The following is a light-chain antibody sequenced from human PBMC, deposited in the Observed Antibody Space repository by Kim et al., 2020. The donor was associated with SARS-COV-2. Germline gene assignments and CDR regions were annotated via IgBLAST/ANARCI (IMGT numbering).Light chain of an antibody. CDR1: QSVSII. J-gene: IGKJ4*01. Sequence: EIVLTQSPATLSLSPGERATLSCRASQSVSIILAWYQQKPGQAPRLVIYDASTRATGIPARFSGSGSGTDFTLTISSLEPEDFAVYYCQQRYNWPLTFGGGTKVDIK. CDR2: DAS. V-gene: IGKV3-11*01. CDR3: QQRYNWPLT.